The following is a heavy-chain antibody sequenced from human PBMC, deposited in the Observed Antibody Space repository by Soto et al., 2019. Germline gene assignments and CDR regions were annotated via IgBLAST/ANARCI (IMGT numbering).Heavy chain of an antibody. J-gene: IGHJ5*02. V-gene: IGHV4-34*01. Sequence: PLETLSLTCAVYGGSFSGYYWSWIRQPPGKGLEWIGEINHSGSTNYNPSLKSRVTISVDTSKNQFSLKLSSVTAADTAVYYCARGVFTIFGVVINWFDPWGKGTLVTVSS. D-gene: IGHD3-3*01. CDR1: GGSFSGYY. CDR3: ARGVFTIFGVVINWFDP. CDR2: INHSGST.